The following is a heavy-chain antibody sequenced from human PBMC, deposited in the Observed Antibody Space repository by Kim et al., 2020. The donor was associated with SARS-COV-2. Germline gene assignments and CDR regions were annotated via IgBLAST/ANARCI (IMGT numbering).Heavy chain of an antibody. CDR3: ARMGAP. CDR2: GSTNR. V-gene: IGHV3-11*06. J-gene: IGHJ4*02. Sequence: GSTNRDYAVTVKGRFTISRDDAQNSLYLQMNGLRADDTAVYYCARMGAPWGQGTLVTVSS.